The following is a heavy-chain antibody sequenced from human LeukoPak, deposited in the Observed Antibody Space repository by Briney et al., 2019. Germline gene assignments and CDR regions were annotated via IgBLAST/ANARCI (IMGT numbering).Heavy chain of an antibody. V-gene: IGHV7-4-1*02. CDR1: GYIFTSYA. CDR2: INTNTENT. CDR3: AREGGSSGYSYGYNWFAP. Sequence: GASVKVSCKASGYIFTSYAMNWVRQAPGQGLEWMGWINTNTENTTYAQGFTGRFVFSLDTSVNTAYLQISSLKVDDTAVYYCAREGGSSGYSYGYNWFAPWGQGTLVTVSS. J-gene: IGHJ5*02. D-gene: IGHD5-18*01.